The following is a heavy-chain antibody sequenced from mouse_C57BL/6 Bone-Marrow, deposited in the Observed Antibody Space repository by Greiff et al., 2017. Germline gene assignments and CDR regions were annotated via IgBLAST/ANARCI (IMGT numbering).Heavy chain of an antibody. CDR2: IDPETGGT. Sequence: VKLQQSGAELVRPGASVTLSCKASGYTFTDYEMHWVKQTPVHGLEWIGAIDPETGGTAYNQKFKGKAILTADKSSSTAYMELRSLTSEDSAVYYCTCYYDYFDYWGQGTTLTVSS. V-gene: IGHV1-15*01. D-gene: IGHD2-4*01. J-gene: IGHJ2*01. CDR1: GYTFTDYE. CDR3: TCYYDYFDY.